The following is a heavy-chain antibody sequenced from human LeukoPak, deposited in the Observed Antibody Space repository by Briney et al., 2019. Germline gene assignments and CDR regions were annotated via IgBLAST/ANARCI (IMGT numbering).Heavy chain of an antibody. CDR2: LSREGHT. D-gene: IGHD5-12*01. V-gene: IGHV3-53*01. CDR3: ARGRGND. CDR1: GFTFSGSA. J-gene: IGHJ4*02. Sequence: GGSLRLSCAASGFTFSGSAMHWVRQAPGKGLEWVALLSREGHTLYADSVKGRFTISRDNSKNTLYPQVNSLRAEDTAFYYCARGRGNDWGQGALVTVSS.